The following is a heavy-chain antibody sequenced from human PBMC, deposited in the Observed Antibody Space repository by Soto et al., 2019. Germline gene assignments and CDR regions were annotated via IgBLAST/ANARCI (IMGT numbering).Heavy chain of an antibody. Sequence: GGSLRLSCAASGFTFSSYGMHWVRQAPGKGLEWVAVIWYDGSNKYYADSVKGRFTISRDNSKNTLYLQMNSLRAEDTAVYYCARGSAVRGDLDYWGQGTLVTVSS. V-gene: IGHV3-33*01. CDR3: ARGSAVRGDLDY. J-gene: IGHJ4*02. CDR2: IWYDGSNK. CDR1: GFTFSSYG. D-gene: IGHD4-17*01.